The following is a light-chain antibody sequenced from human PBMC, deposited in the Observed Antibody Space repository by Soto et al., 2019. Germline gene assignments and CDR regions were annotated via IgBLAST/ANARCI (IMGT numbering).Light chain of an antibody. J-gene: IGKJ1*01. CDR2: DAS. V-gene: IGKV1-5*01. Sequence: DIQMTRSPSTLSASVGDRVAITCRASQYVSRSLAWYQQKPGKAPKLLIYDASTLESGVPSRFSGSGSGTEFTLTISSLQPDDFATYYCQQYNTYSWTFGQGTKVDIK. CDR3: QQYNTYSWT. CDR1: QYVSRS.